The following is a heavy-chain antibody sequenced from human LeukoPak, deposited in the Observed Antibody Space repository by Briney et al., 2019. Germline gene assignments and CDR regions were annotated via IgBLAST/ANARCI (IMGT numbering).Heavy chain of an antibody. V-gene: IGHV3-33*01. Sequence: GGSLRLSCAASGVTFSSYGMHWVRQSPGKGLEWVAVIWYDGSEKYYADSVKGRFTISRDNSKNTLYLQMNSLRAEDTAVYYCASTYGDYVGFDYWGQGTLVTVSS. D-gene: IGHD4-17*01. CDR2: IWYDGSEK. CDR1: GVTFSSYG. J-gene: IGHJ4*02. CDR3: ASTYGDYVGFDY.